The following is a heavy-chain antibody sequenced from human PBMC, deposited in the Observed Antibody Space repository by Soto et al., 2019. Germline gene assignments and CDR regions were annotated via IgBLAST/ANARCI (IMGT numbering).Heavy chain of an antibody. V-gene: IGHV1-3*01. CDR2: IHAGNGKT. Sequence: GAAVKVSCKASGYTLTSHAIHWVRQAPGERLECMGWIHAGNGKTKYSQSFQGGVTFTSDTSASTAYMELNSLETEDTALYYCTRGVNDNGWNFGFWGQGTLVTVS. D-gene: IGHD6-19*01. CDR1: GYTLTSHA. CDR3: TRGVNDNGWNFGF. J-gene: IGHJ4*02.